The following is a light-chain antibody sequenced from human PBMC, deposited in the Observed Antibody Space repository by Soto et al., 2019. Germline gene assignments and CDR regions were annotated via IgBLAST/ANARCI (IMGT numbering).Light chain of an antibody. V-gene: IGKV1-5*01. J-gene: IGKJ1*01. CDR2: DAS. Sequence: DIQMTQSPSTLSAFVGDRVTITCLASQSISSWLAWYQQKPGKAPKLLIYDASSLESGVPSRFSGSGSGTEFTLTISSLQPDDFAAYYCQQYNSYMWTFGQGTKVEIK. CDR1: QSISSW. CDR3: QQYNSYMWT.